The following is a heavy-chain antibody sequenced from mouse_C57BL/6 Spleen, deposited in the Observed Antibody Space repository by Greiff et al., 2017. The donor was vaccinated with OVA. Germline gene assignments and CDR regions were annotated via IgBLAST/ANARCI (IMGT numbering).Heavy chain of an antibody. V-gene: IGHV1-59*01. D-gene: IGHD2-5*01. J-gene: IGHJ4*01. CDR3: ARTYYSNYYAMDY. CDR1: GYTFTSYW. CDR2: IDPSDSYT. Sequence: QVQLQQPGAELVRPGTSVKLSCKASGYTFTSYWMHWVKQRPGQGLEWIGVIDPSDSYTNYNQKFKGKATLTVDTSSSTAYMQLSSLTSEDSAVYYSARTYYSNYYAMDYWGQGTSVTVSS.